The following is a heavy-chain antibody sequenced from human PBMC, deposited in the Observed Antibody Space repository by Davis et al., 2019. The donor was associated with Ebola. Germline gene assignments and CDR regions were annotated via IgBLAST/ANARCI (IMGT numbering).Heavy chain of an antibody. CDR1: GGSITNSF. CDR2: IYYSGST. V-gene: IGHV4-59*08. CDR3: ARHSGSYAPLWELGRGGYYYMDV. J-gene: IGHJ6*03. D-gene: IGHD1-26*01. Sequence: SETLSLTCTVSGGSITNSFWNWIRQPPGKGLEWIGYIYYSGSTNYNPSLKSRVTISVDTSKNQFSLELSSVTAADTAVYYCARHSGSYAPLWELGRGGYYYMDVWGKGTTVTVSS.